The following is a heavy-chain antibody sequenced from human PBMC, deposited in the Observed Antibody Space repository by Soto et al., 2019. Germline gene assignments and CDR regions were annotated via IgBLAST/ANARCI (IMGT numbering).Heavy chain of an antibody. J-gene: IGHJ5*02. D-gene: IGHD3-3*01. CDR2: ISPDGSDV. Sequence: LRLSCAASGFPFTNYWMNWVRQTPGKGLMWVSRISPDGSDVGYADSVEGRFTVSRDNAKNTLYLQMHSLRAEDTAMYYCARVWRDWFDNWGQGTLVTVSS. V-gene: IGHV3-74*01. CDR3: ARVWRDWFDN. CDR1: GFPFTNYW.